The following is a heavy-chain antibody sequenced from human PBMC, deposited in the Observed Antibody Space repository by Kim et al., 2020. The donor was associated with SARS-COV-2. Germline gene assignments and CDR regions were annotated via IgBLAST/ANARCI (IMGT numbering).Heavy chain of an antibody. CDR3: ARDAGLGYDFWSGYHGVHFDY. J-gene: IGHJ4*02. CDR1: GGSISSYY. V-gene: IGHV4-4*07. D-gene: IGHD3-3*01. Sequence: SETLSLTCTVSGGSISSYYWSWIRQPAGKGLEWIGRIYTSRSTNYNPSLKSRVTMSVDTSKNQFSLKLSSVTAADTAVYYCARDAGLGYDFWSGYHGVHFDYWGQGTLVTVSS. CDR2: IYTSRST.